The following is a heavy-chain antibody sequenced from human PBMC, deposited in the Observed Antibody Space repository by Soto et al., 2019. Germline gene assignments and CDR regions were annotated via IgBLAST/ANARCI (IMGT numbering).Heavy chain of an antibody. D-gene: IGHD3-10*01. CDR2: IIPIFGTA. Sequence: QVQLVQSGAEVKKTGSSVKVSCKASGGTFSSYAINWVRQAPGQGLEWMGGIIPIFGTANDAQKFQGRVTITADESTSTAYMELSSLRAEDTAVYYCARGFGNYYYYGMDVWGQGTTVTVSS. J-gene: IGHJ6*02. V-gene: IGHV1-69*01. CDR1: GGTFSSYA. CDR3: ARGFGNYYYYGMDV.